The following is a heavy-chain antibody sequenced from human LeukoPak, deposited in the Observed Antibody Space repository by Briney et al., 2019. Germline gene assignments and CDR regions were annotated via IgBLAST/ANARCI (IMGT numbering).Heavy chain of an antibody. CDR1: GYSISSGYY. D-gene: IGHD3-3*01. CDR2: IYHSGST. Sequence: SETLSLTCAVSGYSISSGYYWGWIRQPPGEGLEWIGSIYHSGSTYYNPSLKSRVTISVDTSKNQFSLKLSSVTASDTAVYYCARLSWSGKDYWGQGTLVTVSS. J-gene: IGHJ4*02. V-gene: IGHV4-38-2*01. CDR3: ARLSWSGKDY.